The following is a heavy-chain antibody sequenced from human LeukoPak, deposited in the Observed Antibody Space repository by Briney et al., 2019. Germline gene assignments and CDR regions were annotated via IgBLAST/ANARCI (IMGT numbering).Heavy chain of an antibody. J-gene: IGHJ6*02. D-gene: IGHD2-15*01. Sequence: GGSLRLSCAAFGFTFSSYEMNWVRQAPGKGLEWVSYISSSGSTIYYADSVKGRFTISRDNAKNSLYLQMNSLRAEDTAVYYCARVAPLPYCSGGSCYSSDYYYGMDVWGQGTTVTVSS. CDR2: ISSSGSTI. CDR1: GFTFSSYE. CDR3: ARVAPLPYCSGGSCYSSDYYYGMDV. V-gene: IGHV3-48*03.